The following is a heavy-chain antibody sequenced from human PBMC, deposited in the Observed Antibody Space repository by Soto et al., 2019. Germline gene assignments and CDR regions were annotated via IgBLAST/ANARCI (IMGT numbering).Heavy chain of an antibody. CDR2: TASRAESYTT. Sequence: QSGGSLRLSCAASGFTFSDHFMDWVRQAPGKGLEWVGRTASRAESYTTGYAASVKGRFTISRDDSKNSLYLQMNSLKTEDTAVYYCGRGYCTRSSCPRAHYGLDVWGQGTTVTVSS. V-gene: IGHV3-72*01. D-gene: IGHD2-2*01. CDR3: GRGYCTRSSCPRAHYGLDV. CDR1: GFTFSDHF. J-gene: IGHJ6*02.